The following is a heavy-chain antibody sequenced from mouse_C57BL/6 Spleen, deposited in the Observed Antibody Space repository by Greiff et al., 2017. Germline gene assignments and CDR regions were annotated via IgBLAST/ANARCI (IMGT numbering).Heavy chain of an antibody. J-gene: IGHJ2*01. V-gene: IGHV1-15*01. CDR2: IDPETGGT. CDR3: TIASYFDD. D-gene: IGHD6-1*01. CDR1: GYTFTDYE. Sequence: VQLQQSGAELVRPGASVPLSCKAPGYTFTDYEMHWVKQTTVHGLGWMGAIDPETGGTAYNQKFKGKAILTADKSSSTANMELRSLTSEDSAVFYCTIASYFDDGGQSATRKVSS.